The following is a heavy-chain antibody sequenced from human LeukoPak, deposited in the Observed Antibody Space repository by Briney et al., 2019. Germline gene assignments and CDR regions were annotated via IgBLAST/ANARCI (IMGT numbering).Heavy chain of an antibody. CDR3: SRDLIALAARGDGAFDY. D-gene: IGHD6-19*01. J-gene: IGHJ4*02. Sequence: SVKVSCKASGGTFSSYAISGGRQAPGQGLEGMVRIIPTLGIANYSQQFQGRVTITADKSTSTADMERSSLISEETAVYYCSRDLIALAARGDGAFDYWGQGTLVTVSS. CDR2: IIPTLGIA. CDR1: GGTFSSYA. V-gene: IGHV1-69*04.